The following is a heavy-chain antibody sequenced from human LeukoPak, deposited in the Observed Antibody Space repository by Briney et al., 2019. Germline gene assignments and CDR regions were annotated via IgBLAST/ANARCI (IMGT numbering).Heavy chain of an antibody. CDR2: IYTSGST. Sequence: SXXLSLTCTVSGGSISSYYWSWIRQPAGKGLEWIGRIYTSGSTNYNPSLKSRVTMSVDTSKNQFSLKLSSVTAADTAVYYCARGSLVGATRFFDYWGQGTLVTVSS. D-gene: IGHD1-26*01. CDR1: GGSISSYY. V-gene: IGHV4-4*07. CDR3: ARGSLVGATRFFDY. J-gene: IGHJ4*02.